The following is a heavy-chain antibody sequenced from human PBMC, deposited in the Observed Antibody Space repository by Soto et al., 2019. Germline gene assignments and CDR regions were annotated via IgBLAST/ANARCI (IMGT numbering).Heavy chain of an antibody. V-gene: IGHV1-69*01. Sequence: QVQLVQSGAEVKKPGSSVKVSCKASGGTFSSYAISWVRQAPGQGLEWMGGIIPIFGTANYAQKFQGRVTITADESRSTAYMELSSLRSEDTAVYYCARVGIAAAPRSYYYYGIDVWGQGTTVTVSS. CDR1: GGTFSSYA. CDR2: IIPIFGTA. J-gene: IGHJ6*02. D-gene: IGHD6-13*01. CDR3: ARVGIAAAPRSYYYYGIDV.